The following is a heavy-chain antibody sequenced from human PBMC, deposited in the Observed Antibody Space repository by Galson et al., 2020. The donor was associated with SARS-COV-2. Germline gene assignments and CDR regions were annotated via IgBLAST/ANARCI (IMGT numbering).Heavy chain of an antibody. CDR3: ARMADGCGVYDNGSSHFGY. D-gene: IGHD5-12*01. J-gene: IGHJ4*02. CDR1: GFSLTTSGMG. CDR2: IDWDDDK. V-gene: IGHV2-70*01. Sequence: SGPTLVKPTQTLTLTCTFSGFSLTTSGMGVTWIRQPPGKALEWLALIDWDDDKYYSTSLRTRLTISGDTSKNQVFLTMTKMDPVDPATYYCARMADGCGVYDNGSSHFGYWGRGTWSPSPQ.